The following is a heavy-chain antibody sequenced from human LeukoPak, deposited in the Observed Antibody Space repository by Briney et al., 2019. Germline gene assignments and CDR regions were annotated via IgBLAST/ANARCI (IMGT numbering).Heavy chain of an antibody. CDR3: ARGSYDILTGYPPFDY. V-gene: IGHV1-69*01. CDR2: IIPIFGKA. D-gene: IGHD3-9*01. J-gene: IGHJ4*02. CDR1: GGTFSSYA. Sequence: GSSVKVSCKASGGTFSSYAISWVRQAPGQGLEWMGGIIPIFGKANYAQKFQGRVTITADESTSTAYMELSSLRSEDTAVYYCARGSYDILTGYPPFDYWGQGTLVTVSS.